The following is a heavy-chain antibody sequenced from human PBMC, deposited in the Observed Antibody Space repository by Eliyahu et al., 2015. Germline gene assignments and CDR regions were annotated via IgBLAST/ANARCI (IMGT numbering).Heavy chain of an antibody. CDR1: GFXFSSYG. V-gene: IGHV3-33*01. Sequence: QVQLVESGGGVVQPGRSLXLXCAAXGFXFSSYGMXWVRQAPGKGLEWVAVIWYDGSNKYYADSVKGRFTISRDNSKNTLYLQMNSLRAEHTAVYYCAREYYYDSSGYDYWGQGTLVTVSS. CDR2: IWYDGSNK. J-gene: IGHJ4*02. CDR3: AREYYYDSSGYDY. D-gene: IGHD3-22*01.